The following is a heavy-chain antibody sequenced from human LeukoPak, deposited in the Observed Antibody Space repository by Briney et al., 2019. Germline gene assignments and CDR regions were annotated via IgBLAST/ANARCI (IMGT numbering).Heavy chain of an antibody. CDR3: ARAPYNYDSSGYYYYYYGMDV. V-gene: IGHV1-69*15. CDR1: GGTFSSYA. Sequence: ASVKVSCNASGGTFSSYAISWVRQAPGQGLEWMGRIIPIFGTPNYAQKFQGRVTITADESTSTAYMELSSLRSEDTAVYYCARAPYNYDSSGYYYYYYGMDVWGQGTTVTVSS. J-gene: IGHJ6*02. CDR2: IIPIFGTP. D-gene: IGHD3-22*01.